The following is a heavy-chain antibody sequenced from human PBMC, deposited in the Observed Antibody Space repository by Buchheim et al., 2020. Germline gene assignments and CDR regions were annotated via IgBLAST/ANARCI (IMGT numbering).Heavy chain of an antibody. CDR1: GFTFSSYS. D-gene: IGHD6-19*01. CDR2: ISGSGGST. V-gene: IGHV3-23*01. Sequence: EVQLLESGGGLVQPGGSLRLSCAASGFTFSSYSMNWVRQAPGKGLEWVSTISGSGGSTYSADSIKGRFSISRDNSNNTLYLQMNSLRAEDTAVYYCARDSSGWHDWGQGTL. CDR3: ARDSSGWHD. J-gene: IGHJ4*02.